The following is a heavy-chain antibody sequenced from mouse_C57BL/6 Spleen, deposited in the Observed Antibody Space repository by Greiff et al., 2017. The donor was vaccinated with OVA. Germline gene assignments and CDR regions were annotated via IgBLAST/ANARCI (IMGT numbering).Heavy chain of an antibody. V-gene: IGHV5-16*01. CDR3: ARGDWEDAMDY. CDR1: GFTFSDYY. D-gene: IGHD4-1*01. CDR2: INYDGSST. Sequence: EVMLVESEGGLVQPGSSMKLSCTASGFTFSDYYMAWVRQVPEKGLEWVANINYDGSSTYYLDSLKSRFIISRDNAKNILYLQMSSLKSEDTATYYCARGDWEDAMDYWGQGTSVTVSS. J-gene: IGHJ4*01.